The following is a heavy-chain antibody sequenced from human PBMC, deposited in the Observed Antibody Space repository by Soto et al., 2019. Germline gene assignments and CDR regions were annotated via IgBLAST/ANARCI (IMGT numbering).Heavy chain of an antibody. CDR2: IRDKVHSYTT. V-gene: IGHV3-72*01. CDR3: VSLWSVTGSRDY. D-gene: IGHD1-20*01. CDR1: GLTFSDHY. J-gene: IGHJ4*02. Sequence: PGGSLRLSCAVSGLTFSDHYMGWVRQAPGKGLDWVGRIRDKVHSYTTEYAASVKGRFTISRDDSRSSLYLQMNSLKMDDTAVFYCVSLWSVTGSRDYWGRGTLVTVSS.